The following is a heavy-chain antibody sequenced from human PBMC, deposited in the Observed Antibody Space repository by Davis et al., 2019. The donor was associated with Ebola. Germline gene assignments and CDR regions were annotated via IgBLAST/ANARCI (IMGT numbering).Heavy chain of an antibody. Sequence: GESLKISCAASGFTFSSYGMHWVRQAPGKGLEWVAVIWYDGINKYYADSVKGRITISRDNSKNTLYLQMNSLRAEDTAVFYCARDFGNHGYFDYWGQGTLVTVSS. D-gene: IGHD4-23*01. J-gene: IGHJ4*02. CDR2: IWYDGINK. CDR3: ARDFGNHGYFDY. V-gene: IGHV3-33*01. CDR1: GFTFSSYG.